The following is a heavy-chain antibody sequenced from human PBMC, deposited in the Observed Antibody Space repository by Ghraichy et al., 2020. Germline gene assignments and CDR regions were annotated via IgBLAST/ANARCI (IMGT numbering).Heavy chain of an antibody. CDR3: ARVPYYYDSSGYYRMEFHFDY. CDR1: GYTFTSYG. J-gene: IGHJ4*02. D-gene: IGHD3-22*01. Sequence: ASVKVSCKASGYTFTSYGISWVRQAPGQGLEWMGWISAYNGNTNYAQKLQGRVTMTTDTSTSTAYMELRSLRSDDTAVYYCARVPYYYDSSGYYRMEFHFDYWGQGTLVTVSS. CDR2: ISAYNGNT. V-gene: IGHV1-18*01.